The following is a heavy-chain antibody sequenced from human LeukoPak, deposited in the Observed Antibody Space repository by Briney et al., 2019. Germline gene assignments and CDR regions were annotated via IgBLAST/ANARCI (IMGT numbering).Heavy chain of an antibody. V-gene: IGHV3-23*01. CDR1: GFTFSSYA. CDR3: SKEPTGVVTVVDY. CDR2: ISGSGGST. Sequence: GGSLRLSCAASGFTFSSYAMSWVRHAPGKGLEWVSAISGSGGSTYYADSVKGRFTSSRDNSQNPLYLQMNSLRAEDTAVYYCSKEPTGVVTVVDYWGQGTLVTVSS. J-gene: IGHJ4*02. D-gene: IGHD2-21*02.